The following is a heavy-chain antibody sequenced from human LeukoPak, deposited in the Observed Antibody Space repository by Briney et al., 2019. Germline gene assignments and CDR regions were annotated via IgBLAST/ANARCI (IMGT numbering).Heavy chain of an antibody. J-gene: IGHJ6*03. D-gene: IGHD1-1*01. Sequence: PGGSLRLSCAASGFSFSPYAMTWVRQAPGKGLEWVSAIISGSGGSTYYADSVRGRFTISRDNSKNTVYLQMGSLRAEDTAVYYCAKNRGGTYKYYMDVWGNGTTVTVSS. CDR1: GFSFSPYA. CDR2: IISGSGGST. V-gene: IGHV3-23*01. CDR3: AKNRGGTYKYYMDV.